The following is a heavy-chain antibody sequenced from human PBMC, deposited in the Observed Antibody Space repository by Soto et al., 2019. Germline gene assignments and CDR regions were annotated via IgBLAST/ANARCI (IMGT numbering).Heavy chain of an antibody. Sequence: QVQLQQWGAGLLKPSETLSLTCAVYGASFSGYYWSWIRQPPGKGLEWIGEIDESGSTNYNPSLKRRVTISIDTSKNQFSLKLSSVTAADPAVYYCARDPNYWGQGRLVTVSS. J-gene: IGHJ4*02. CDR1: GASFSGYY. CDR3: ARDPNY. V-gene: IGHV4-34*01. CDR2: IDESGST.